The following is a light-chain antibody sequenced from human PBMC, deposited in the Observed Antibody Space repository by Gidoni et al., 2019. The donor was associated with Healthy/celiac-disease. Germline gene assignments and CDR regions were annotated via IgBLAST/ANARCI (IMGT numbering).Light chain of an antibody. Sequence: QSVLTQPPSVSGAPGPRVTISCTGSSSNIGAGYDVHWSQQLPGTAPNLLIYGNSNRPSGVPDRFSGSKSGTSASLAITGLQAEDEADYYCQSYDSSLSGCVFGTGTKVTVL. CDR3: QSYDSSLSGCV. J-gene: IGLJ1*01. V-gene: IGLV1-40*01. CDR2: GNS. CDR1: SSNIGAGYD.